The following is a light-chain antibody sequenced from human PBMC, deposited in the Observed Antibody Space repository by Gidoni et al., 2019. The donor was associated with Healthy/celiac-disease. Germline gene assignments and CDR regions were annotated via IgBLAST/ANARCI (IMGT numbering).Light chain of an antibody. CDR2: EVS. Sequence: QSALTPPPSASGSPGQSVPISCTGTSSDVGGYNYVSWYQQHPGKAPKRMIYEVSKRPSGVPDRFSGSKSGNTASLTVSGLQAEDEADYYCSSYAGSNNLVFGGGTKLTVL. CDR3: SSYAGSNNLV. V-gene: IGLV2-8*01. J-gene: IGLJ2*01. CDR1: SSDVGGYNY.